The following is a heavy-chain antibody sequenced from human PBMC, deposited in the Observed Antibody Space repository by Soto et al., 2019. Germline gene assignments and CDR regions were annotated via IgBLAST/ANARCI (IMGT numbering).Heavy chain of an antibody. CDR1: GYTFSNYG. D-gene: IGHD2-2*01. CDR2: ISLYSDGT. CDR3: ARVVPGAEAWFGP. V-gene: IGHV1-18*01. J-gene: IGHJ5*02. Sequence: ASVKVSCKPSGYTFSNYGITWVRHAPGQPLEWLGWISLYSDGTNYAQKFQGRVSMTTDTSTTTAYMELRSLRSDDTAVYYCARVVPGAEAWFGPWGQGTLVTVSS.